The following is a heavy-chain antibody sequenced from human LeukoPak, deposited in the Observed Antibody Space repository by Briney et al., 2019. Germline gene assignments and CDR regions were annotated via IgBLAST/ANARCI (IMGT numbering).Heavy chain of an antibody. V-gene: IGHV5-51*01. Sequence: GESLKISCKGSGYSFTTYWIGWVRQKPGKGLEWMGIIYPGDSDTRYSPSFQGQVTISADKSISTAYLQWSSLKASDTAMYFCARPASSSSLREAFDVWGQGTTVTVSS. CDR1: GYSFTTYW. CDR2: IYPGDSDT. CDR3: ARPASSSSLREAFDV. D-gene: IGHD6-13*01. J-gene: IGHJ3*01.